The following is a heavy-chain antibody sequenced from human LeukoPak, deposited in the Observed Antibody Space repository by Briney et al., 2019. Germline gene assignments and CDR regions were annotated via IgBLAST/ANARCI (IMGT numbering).Heavy chain of an antibody. CDR1: GYTLTGHW. V-gene: IGHV5-51*01. D-gene: IGHD6-19*01. J-gene: IGHJ4*02. CDR3: ARGSGSYGY. Sequence: GESLKISCKVSGYTLTGHWIAWVRQVPGKGLEWMGIIYPSDSDTRYSPSFQGQVTISVDKSISTAYLQWSSLKASDTAIYYCARGSGSYGYWGQGTLVTVSS. CDR2: IYPSDSDT.